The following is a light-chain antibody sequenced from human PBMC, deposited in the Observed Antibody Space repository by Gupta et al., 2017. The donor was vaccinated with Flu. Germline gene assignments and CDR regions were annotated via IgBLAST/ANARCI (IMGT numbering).Light chain of an antibody. J-gene: IGKJ1*01. Sequence: DIQLTQSPSTLSAFVGDRVTITCRASQSISNYLAWYQQKPGKAPKVLIYMASRLENGVPPRFSGSGSGTEFTLTISSLQPDDFATYYCQQYQSYSRTLGQGTRVESK. CDR3: QQYQSYSRT. CDR2: MAS. CDR1: QSISNY. V-gene: IGKV1-5*03.